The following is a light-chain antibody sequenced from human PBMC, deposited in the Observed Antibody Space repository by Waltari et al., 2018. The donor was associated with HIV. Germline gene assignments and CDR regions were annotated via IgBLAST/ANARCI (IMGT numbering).Light chain of an antibody. V-gene: IGLV3-25*03. Sequence: SYELTQPPSASVSHGQTARNPCPGEALSNQHTYWFPQKPGQAPVLFIYKDSERPSGIPARFSGSRSGTTVMLTISGVQAEDEADYYCQSVDSSRIWVFGGGTKLTVL. CDR3: QSVDSSRIWV. J-gene: IGLJ3*02. CDR1: ALSNQH. CDR2: KDS.